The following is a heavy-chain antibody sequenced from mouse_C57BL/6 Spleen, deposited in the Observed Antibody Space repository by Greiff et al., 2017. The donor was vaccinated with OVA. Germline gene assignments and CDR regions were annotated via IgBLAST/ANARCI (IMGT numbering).Heavy chain of an antibody. CDR3: ARGDYYGSSYWFAY. CDR1: GYTFTDYY. Sequence: VQLQQSGPVLVKPGASVKMSCKASGYTFTDYYMNWVKQSHGKSLEWIGVINPYNGGTSYNQKFKGKATLTVDKSSGTAYMELNSLTSEDSAVYYCARGDYYGSSYWFAYWGQGTLVTVSA. D-gene: IGHD1-1*01. J-gene: IGHJ3*01. V-gene: IGHV1-19*01. CDR2: INPYNGGT.